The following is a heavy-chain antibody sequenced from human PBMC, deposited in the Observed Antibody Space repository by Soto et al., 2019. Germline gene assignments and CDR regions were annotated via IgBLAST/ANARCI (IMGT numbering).Heavy chain of an antibody. CDR3: AQGIYGGLDY. CDR1: GFTFSNYA. D-gene: IGHD4-17*01. CDR2: IRASGGDT. Sequence: PVGSLRLSFAASGFTFSNYAMTWVRQGPAKGLEWVSGIRASGGDTYYADSVRGRFTISRDNSKNTMYLQMNSLRPEDTAVYYSAQGIYGGLDYWGQGTLVTVPS. V-gene: IGHV3-23*01. J-gene: IGHJ4*02.